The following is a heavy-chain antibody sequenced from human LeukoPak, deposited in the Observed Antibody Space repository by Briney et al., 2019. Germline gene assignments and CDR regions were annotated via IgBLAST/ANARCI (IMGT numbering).Heavy chain of an antibody. CDR2: IIPIFGTA. CDR1: GGTFSSYA. CDR3: ARTIYYDSSAFDY. V-gene: IGHV1-69*06. Sequence: SVKVSCKASGGTFSSYAINWVRQAPGQGLEWMGGIIPIFGTANYAQKFQGRVTITADKSTSTAYMELSSLRSEDTAVYYCARTIYYDSSAFDYWGQGTLVTVSS. D-gene: IGHD3-22*01. J-gene: IGHJ4*02.